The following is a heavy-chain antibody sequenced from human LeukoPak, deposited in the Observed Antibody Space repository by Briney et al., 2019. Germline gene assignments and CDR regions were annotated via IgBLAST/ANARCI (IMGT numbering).Heavy chain of an antibody. CDR2: ISGTGGRT. V-gene: IGHV3-23*01. D-gene: IGHD3-16*02. J-gene: IGHJ4*02. CDR3: ARLRLRLGESSLMPNHFDF. CDR1: GFTFSNYG. Sequence: GGSLRLSRAAFGFTFSNYGMSWCRQAPGKGLGWVSSISGTGGRTVYADSVKGRFTISRDKSKNTLYLQMRGEDTAVYYCARLRLRLGESSLMPNHFDFWGMGTMVTVSS.